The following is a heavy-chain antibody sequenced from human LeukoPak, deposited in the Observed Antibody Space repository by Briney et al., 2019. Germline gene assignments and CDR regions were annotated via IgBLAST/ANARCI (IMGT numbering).Heavy chain of an antibody. CDR3: AKAGVELYYYDSSGYSHFDY. D-gene: IGHD3-22*01. J-gene: IGHJ4*02. V-gene: IGHV3-53*01. CDR1: GFTVNNKY. CDR2: IYNDGRT. Sequence: PGVSLRLSCAASGFTVNNKYMTWVRQAPGKGLEWVSLIYNDGRTYYADSVKGRCTISRDNSKNTLYLQMNSLRAEDTAVYYCAKAGVELYYYDSSGYSHFDYWGQGTLVTVSS.